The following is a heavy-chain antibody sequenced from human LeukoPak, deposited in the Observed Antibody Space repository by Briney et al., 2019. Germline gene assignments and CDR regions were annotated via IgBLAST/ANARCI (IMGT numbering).Heavy chain of an antibody. CDR2: MNPNSGNT. Sequence: ASVKVSCTASGYTFTSYDINWVRQATGQGLEWMGWMNPNSGNTGYAQKFQGRVTMTRNTSISTAYVELSSLRSEDTAVYYCARGRIVMYYDSSGYRLAFDIWGQGTMVTVSS. CDR1: GYTFTSYD. D-gene: IGHD3-22*01. J-gene: IGHJ3*02. CDR3: ARGRIVMYYDSSGYRLAFDI. V-gene: IGHV1-8*01.